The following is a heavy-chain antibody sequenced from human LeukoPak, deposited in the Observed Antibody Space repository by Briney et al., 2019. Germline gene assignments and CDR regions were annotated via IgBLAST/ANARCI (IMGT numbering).Heavy chain of an antibody. J-gene: IGHJ3*02. CDR2: ISSSSSTI. CDR3: ARGVEGSQYYDSSGKGNALDI. V-gene: IGHV3-48*02. CDR1: GFTFNTYS. Sequence: GGSLRLSCAASGFTFNTYSMNWVRQAPGKGLEWVSYISSSSSTIDSATSVRGRFTISRDNAKNSLYLQMNSLRDEDTAVYYCARGVEGSQYYDSSGKGNALDIWGQGTMVTVSS. D-gene: IGHD3-22*01.